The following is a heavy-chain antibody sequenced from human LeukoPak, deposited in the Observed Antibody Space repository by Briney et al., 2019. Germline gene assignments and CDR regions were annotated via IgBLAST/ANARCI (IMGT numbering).Heavy chain of an antibody. CDR1: GFTFSSYG. CDR3: AKDSPGIAAAGTWDY. CDR2: IRYDGSNK. V-gene: IGHV3-30*02. J-gene: IGHJ4*02. D-gene: IGHD6-13*01. Sequence: QPGGSLRLSCAASGFTFSSYGMHWVRQAPGKGLEWVAFIRYDGSNKYYADSVKGRFTISRDNSKNTLYLQMNSLRAEDTAVYYCAKDSPGIAAAGTWDYWGQGTLVTVSS.